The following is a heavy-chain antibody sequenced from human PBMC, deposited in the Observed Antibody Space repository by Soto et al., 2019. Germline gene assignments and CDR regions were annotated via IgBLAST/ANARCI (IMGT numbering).Heavy chain of an antibody. V-gene: IGHV1-69*01. CDR2: IIPIFGTA. J-gene: IGHJ6*02. Sequence: QVQLVQSGAEVKKPGSSVKVSCKAPGVTFSSYAISWVRQAPGQGLEWMGGIIPIFGTAKYAQKFQGRVTITADDSTSTGYMELSSLRSEDTAVYYCARSQGGSSSLDIYYYYYYGMDVWGQGTTVTVSS. CDR3: ARSQGGSSSLDIYYYYYYGMDV. D-gene: IGHD2-15*01. CDR1: GVTFSSYA.